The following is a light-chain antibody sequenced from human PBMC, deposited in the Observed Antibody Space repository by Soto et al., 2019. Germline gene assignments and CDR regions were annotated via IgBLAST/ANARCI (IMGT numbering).Light chain of an antibody. CDR3: QQYGSSPPT. CDR2: GTN. Sequence: EIVLTQSPGTLSLSPGETATLSCRASETISSNYLAWYQQKPGQAPRLLIYGTNNRATGVPDRFSGGGSGTAFTLTIFGLEPEDSALYNCQQYGSSPPTFGRGTKVEIK. V-gene: IGKV3-20*01. J-gene: IGKJ4*01. CDR1: ETISSNY.